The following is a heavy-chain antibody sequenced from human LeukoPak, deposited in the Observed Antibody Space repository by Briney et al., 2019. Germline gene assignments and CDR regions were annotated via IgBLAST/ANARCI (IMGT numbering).Heavy chain of an antibody. CDR1: GFTFSSYE. CDR3: ASQIVATIFFDY. Sequence: PGGSLRLSXAASGFTFSSYEMNWVRQAPGKGLEWVSYISSSGSTIYYADSVKGRFTISRDNAKNSLYLQMNSLRAEDTAVYYCASQIVATIFFDYWGQGTLVTVSS. D-gene: IGHD5-12*01. J-gene: IGHJ4*02. V-gene: IGHV3-48*03. CDR2: ISSSGSTI.